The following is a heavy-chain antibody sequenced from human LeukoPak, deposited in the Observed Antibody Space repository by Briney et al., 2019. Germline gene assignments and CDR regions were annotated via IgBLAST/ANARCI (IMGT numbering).Heavy chain of an antibody. J-gene: IGHJ3*02. D-gene: IGHD3-22*01. Sequence: PSETLSLTCAVSGYSISSSNWWGWIRQHPGKGLEWIGYIYYSGSTYYNPSLKSRVTISVDTSKNQFSLKLSSVTAADTAVYYCARAEPDLYYYDSSGYWPDAFDIWGQGTMVTVSS. CDR3: ARAEPDLYYYDSSGYWPDAFDI. CDR2: IYYSGST. CDR1: GYSISSSNW. V-gene: IGHV4-28*03.